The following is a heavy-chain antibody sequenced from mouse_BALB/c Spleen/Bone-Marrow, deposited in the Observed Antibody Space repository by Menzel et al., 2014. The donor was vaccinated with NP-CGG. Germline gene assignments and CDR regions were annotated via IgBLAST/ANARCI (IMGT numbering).Heavy chain of an antibody. Sequence: QLQQSGPELVKPGASVKMSCKASGYTFTSYVLRWVKQKPGQGLEWIGYINPYNDGSKYNEKFKGKATLTSDKSSSTAYMELSSLTSEDSAVYYCARTTVVDIYWYFDVWGAGTTVTVSS. D-gene: IGHD1-1*01. J-gene: IGHJ1*01. CDR1: GYTFTSYV. CDR3: ARTTVVDIYWYFDV. V-gene: IGHV1-14*01. CDR2: INPYNDGS.